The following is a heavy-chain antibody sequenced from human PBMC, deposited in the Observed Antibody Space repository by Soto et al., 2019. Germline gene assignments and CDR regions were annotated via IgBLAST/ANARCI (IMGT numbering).Heavy chain of an antibody. CDR2: IIPIFGTA. J-gene: IGHJ6*02. D-gene: IGHD3-9*01. Sequence: QVQLVQSGAEVKKPGSSVKVSCKASGGTFSSYAISWVRQAPGQGLEWMGGIIPIFGTANYAQKFQGRVTITADESTSTAYMELSSLRSEDTAVYYCAVNGGFYDILTGQTVYYGMDVWGQGTTVTVSS. CDR1: GGTFSSYA. CDR3: AVNGGFYDILTGQTVYYGMDV. V-gene: IGHV1-69*01.